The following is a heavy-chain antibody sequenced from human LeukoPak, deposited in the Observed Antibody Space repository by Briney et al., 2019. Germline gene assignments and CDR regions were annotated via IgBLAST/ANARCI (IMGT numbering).Heavy chain of an antibody. J-gene: IGHJ3*02. CDR2: IKQDGSEK. Sequence: GGSLRLSCAASGFTFSSYWMSWVRQAPGKGLEWVANIKQDGSEKYYVDSVKGRFTISRDSAKNSLYLQMNSLRAEDTAVYYCARVGRVGWEEDAFDIWGQGTMVTVSS. D-gene: IGHD6-19*01. V-gene: IGHV3-7*03. CDR1: GFTFSSYW. CDR3: ARVGRVGWEEDAFDI.